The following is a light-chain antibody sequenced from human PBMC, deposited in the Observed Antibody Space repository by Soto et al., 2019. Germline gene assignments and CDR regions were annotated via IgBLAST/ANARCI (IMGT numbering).Light chain of an antibody. J-gene: IGKJ1*01. V-gene: IGKV1-5*01. CDR3: HHHTSYSQT. CDR1: QSISYY. Sequence: DIQLTQSPPTLSASVGDRVTLTCRASQSISYYLAWYQQMPGKAPKLLIYGASSLQSGVPSRFSGSGSGTAFTLTISNRQPDDFATSFCHHHTSYSQTFGQGTKVEIK. CDR2: GAS.